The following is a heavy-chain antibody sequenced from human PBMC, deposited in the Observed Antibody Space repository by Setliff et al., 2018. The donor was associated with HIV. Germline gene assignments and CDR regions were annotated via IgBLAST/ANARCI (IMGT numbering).Heavy chain of an antibody. D-gene: IGHD3-10*01. CDR2: FYTSGST. CDR3: TRGGGRVVRGLIGMYYFDY. CDR1: GGSIRNEDYF. V-gene: IGHV4-61*02. J-gene: IGHJ4*02. Sequence: SETLSLTCTVSGGSIRNEDYFWSWIRQPAGKGLEWIGRFYTSGSTNYNPPFKSRVTISEGTSENQFSLKLTSGTAADTAIYYCTRGGGRVVRGLIGMYYFDYWGQGILVTVSS.